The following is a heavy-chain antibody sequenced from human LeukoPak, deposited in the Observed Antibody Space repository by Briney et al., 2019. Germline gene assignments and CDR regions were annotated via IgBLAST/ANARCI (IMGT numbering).Heavy chain of an antibody. J-gene: IGHJ4*02. Sequence: PGGSLRLSCAASGFTFSSYWMHWVRQAPGKGLEWVAVISYDGHNKDYADSVKGRFTISRDNSKKTLYLQMNTLRGEDTAIYYCTKDALISYRGAWSHSDYWGQGTLVTVSS. CDR1: GFTFSSYW. CDR3: TKDALISYRGAWSHSDY. V-gene: IGHV3-30*18. D-gene: IGHD2-2*01. CDR2: ISYDGHNK.